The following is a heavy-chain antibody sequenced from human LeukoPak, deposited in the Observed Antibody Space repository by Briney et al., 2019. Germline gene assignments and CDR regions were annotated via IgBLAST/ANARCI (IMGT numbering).Heavy chain of an antibody. J-gene: IGHJ4*02. Sequence: PSETLSLTCAVSGGSISSSNWCSWVRQSPGKGLEWTGEIYHSGSTYYNPSLKSRVTISVDTSKNQFSLKLSSVTAADTAVYYCARDGDYYGSGTVHWGQGTLVTVSS. V-gene: IGHV4-4*02. CDR2: IYHSGST. CDR3: ARDGDYYGSGTVH. D-gene: IGHD3-10*01. CDR1: GGSISSSNW.